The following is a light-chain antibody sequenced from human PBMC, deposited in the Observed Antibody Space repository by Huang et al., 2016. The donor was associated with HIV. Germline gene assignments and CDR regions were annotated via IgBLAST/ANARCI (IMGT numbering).Light chain of an antibody. CDR1: QSVSSY. Sequence: EIVLTQSPATLSLSPGERATLSCRASQSVSSYLAWYQQKPGQAPRLLIYDASNQATGIPARCSGGGSGTDFTLTISSLGPEDFAVYYCQQRSNWPLFTFGPGTKVDIK. CDR3: QQRSNWPLFT. CDR2: DAS. J-gene: IGKJ3*01. V-gene: IGKV3-11*01.